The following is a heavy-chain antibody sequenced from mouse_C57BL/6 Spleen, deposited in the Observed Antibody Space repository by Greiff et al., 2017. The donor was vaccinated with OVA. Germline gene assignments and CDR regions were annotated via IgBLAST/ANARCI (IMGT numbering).Heavy chain of an antibody. V-gene: IGHV7-1*01. D-gene: IGHD2-3*01. J-gene: IGHJ3*01. CDR2: SRTKANDYTT. CDR1: GFTFSDFY. Sequence: EVQGVESGAGLVQSGRSLRLSCATSGFTFSDFYMEWVRQAPGKGLEWIAASRTKANDYTTEYSSSVKGRFIVSRDTSQSILYLQMNALRAEDTASSYCARDYDGYPGWFAYWGQGTLVTVSA. CDR3: ARDYDGYPGWFAY.